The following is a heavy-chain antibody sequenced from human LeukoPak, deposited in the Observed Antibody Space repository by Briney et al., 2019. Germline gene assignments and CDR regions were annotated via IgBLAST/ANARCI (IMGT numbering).Heavy chain of an antibody. V-gene: IGHV5-51*01. CDR3: ARHRRPNNWNDDAFDI. D-gene: IGHD1-20*01. Sequence: GESLKISCKGSGYSFPSYWIGWVRQMPGKGLEWMNIIYPGDSDTRYSPSFQGQVTISAAKSISTAYLQWSSLKASDTAMYYCARHRRPNNWNDDAFDIWGQGTMVTVSS. CDR2: IYPGDSDT. J-gene: IGHJ3*02. CDR1: GYSFPSYW.